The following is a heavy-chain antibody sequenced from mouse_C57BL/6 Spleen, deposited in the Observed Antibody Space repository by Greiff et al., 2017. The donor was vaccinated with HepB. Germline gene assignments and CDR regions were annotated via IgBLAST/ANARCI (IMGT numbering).Heavy chain of an antibody. Sequence: VQLQQSGPELVKPGASVKMSCKASGYTFTDYNMHWVKQSHGKSLEWIGYINPNNGGTSYNQKFKGKATLTVNKSSSTAYMELRSLTSEDSAVYYCARERGILYYFDYWGQGTTLTVSS. CDR3: ARERGILYYFDY. CDR2: INPNNGGT. V-gene: IGHV1-22*01. J-gene: IGHJ2*01. CDR1: GYTFTDYN.